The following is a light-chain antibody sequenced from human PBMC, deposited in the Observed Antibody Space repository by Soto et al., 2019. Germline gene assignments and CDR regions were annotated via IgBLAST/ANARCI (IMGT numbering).Light chain of an antibody. J-gene: IGKJ4*01. CDR3: QQANSFPHT. CDR2: ATS. CDR1: QNINRW. Sequence: DIQMTQSPSSVSASAGERVIITCRASQNINRWLAWYQQKPGQAPQLLIYATSTLNSGVPSRFSGSGSGTDFTLTVSSLHPEDFATYYCQQANSFPHTLGGGTRVEIK. V-gene: IGKV1-12*01.